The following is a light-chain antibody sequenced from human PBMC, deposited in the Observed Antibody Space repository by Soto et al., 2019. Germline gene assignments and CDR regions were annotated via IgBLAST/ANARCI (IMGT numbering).Light chain of an antibody. Sequence: SALTQPASVSGSPGQSITISCTGISSDVGGYNYVSWYQQHPGKAPKLMIYEDSNRPSGVSNRFSGSKSGNTASLTISGLQAEDEADYYCSSYTSSSTLYVFGTGTKVTVL. CDR1: SSDVGGYNY. CDR3: SSYTSSSTLYV. V-gene: IGLV2-14*01. CDR2: EDS. J-gene: IGLJ1*01.